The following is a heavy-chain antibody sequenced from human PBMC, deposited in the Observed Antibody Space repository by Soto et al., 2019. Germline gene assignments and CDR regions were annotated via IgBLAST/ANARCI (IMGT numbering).Heavy chain of an antibody. CDR2: IYYSGST. CDR1: GGSISSSSYY. D-gene: IGHD2-2*01. CDR3: ARQEGYCSSTSCYAVDY. V-gene: IGHV4-39*01. J-gene: IGHJ4*02. Sequence: PSETLSLTCTVSGGSISSSSYYWGWIRQPPGKGLEWIGSIYYSGSTYYNPSLKSRVTISVDTSKNQFSLMLSSVTAADTAFYYFARQEGYCSSTSCYAVDYWGQGTLVTVSS.